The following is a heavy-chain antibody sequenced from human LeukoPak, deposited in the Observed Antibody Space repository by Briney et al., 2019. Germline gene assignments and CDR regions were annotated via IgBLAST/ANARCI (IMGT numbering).Heavy chain of an antibody. CDR1: GYTFTSYD. CDR3: ARVDSSSGY. D-gene: IGHD6-6*01. Sequence: ASVKVSCKASGYTFTSYDINWVRQATGQGLEWMGWMNPNSGNIGYAQKFQGRVTIPRNNSISTAYMELSSLRSEDTAVYYCARVDSSSGYWGQGTLVTVSS. V-gene: IGHV1-8*03. J-gene: IGHJ4*02. CDR2: MNPNSGNI.